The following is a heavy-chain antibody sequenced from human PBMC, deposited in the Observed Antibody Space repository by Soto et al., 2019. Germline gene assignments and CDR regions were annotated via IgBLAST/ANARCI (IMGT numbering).Heavy chain of an antibody. CDR2: IYPADSDT. J-gene: IGHJ4*02. CDR1: GDSLTSYW. D-gene: IGHD3-9*01. Sequence: RGPSVKSSGEGSGDSLTSYWSGWVRQMPGKGLEWMGIIYPADSDTRYSPSFQGQVTISADKSISTAYLQWSSLKASDTAMYYCARPGETGSYSYFDYWGQGTLVTVSS. V-gene: IGHV5-51*01. CDR3: ARPGETGSYSYFDY.